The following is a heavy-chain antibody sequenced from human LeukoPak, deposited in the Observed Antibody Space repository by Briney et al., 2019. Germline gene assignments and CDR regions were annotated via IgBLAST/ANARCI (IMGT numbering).Heavy chain of an antibody. CDR1: EFSFETYW. V-gene: IGHV3-7*01. D-gene: IGHD5-24*01. Sequence: AGGSLRLSCVALEFSFETYWMSWVRQAPGKGPEWVANINEDGSEKHYVGSVRGRFTISRDSADNSLHLQMNSLRPEDMAVYYCARGETMDVWGKGTTVTVSS. CDR3: ARGETMDV. CDR2: INEDGSEK. J-gene: IGHJ6*03.